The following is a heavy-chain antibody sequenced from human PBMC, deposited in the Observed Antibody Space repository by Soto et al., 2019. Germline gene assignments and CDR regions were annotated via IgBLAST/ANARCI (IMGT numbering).Heavy chain of an antibody. D-gene: IGHD3-10*01. Sequence: SETLSLTCTVSNGSLSSNYWSWIRQSPGKGLEWIGNIYYSGSTNYNPSLKSRVTMSVDTSKNQFTLKLSSVTAADTAVYFCATSFMVPVDFFDSWGQGTPVTVSS. CDR1: NGSLSSNY. J-gene: IGHJ4*02. V-gene: IGHV4-59*08. CDR3: ATSFMVPVDFFDS. CDR2: IYYSGST.